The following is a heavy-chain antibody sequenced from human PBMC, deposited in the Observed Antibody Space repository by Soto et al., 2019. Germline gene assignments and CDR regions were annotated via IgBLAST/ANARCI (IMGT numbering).Heavy chain of an antibody. Sequence: GASVKVSCKVSGYTLTELSMHWVLQAPGKGLEWMGGFDPEDGETIYAQKFQGRVTMTEDTSTDTAYMELSSLRSEDTAVYYCATEGMVRGVRLSDAFDIWGQGTMVTVSS. CDR2: FDPEDGET. D-gene: IGHD3-10*01. V-gene: IGHV1-24*01. J-gene: IGHJ3*02. CDR1: GYTLTELS. CDR3: ATEGMVRGVRLSDAFDI.